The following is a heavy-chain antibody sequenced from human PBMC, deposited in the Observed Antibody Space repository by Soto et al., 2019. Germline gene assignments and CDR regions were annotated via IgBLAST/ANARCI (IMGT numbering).Heavy chain of an antibody. J-gene: IGHJ4*02. CDR1: GFTFSSYA. V-gene: IGHV3-23*01. D-gene: IGHD2-15*01. CDR2: VSIGGST. Sequence: DVQLLESGGGLVQPEGSLRLSCAAAGFTFSSYAMGWVRQGPGKGLEWVAVVSIGGSTHYADSVRGRFTISRDNSKNTLSLQTNSLTAEDTAVYFCAKRRGAGGHFDYWGQGALVTVS. CDR3: AKRRGAGGHFDY.